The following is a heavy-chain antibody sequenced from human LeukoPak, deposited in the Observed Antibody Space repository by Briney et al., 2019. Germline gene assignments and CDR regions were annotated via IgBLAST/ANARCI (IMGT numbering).Heavy chain of an antibody. D-gene: IGHD6-19*01. CDR3: ARARIAVAGPWYNWFDP. Sequence: SETLSLTCLVSGGPIRRFYLSWIRQSAGQGLEWIGRIETSGITTYNPLFKNRVTVSRDTSNNQFSLKLSSVIAADTAVYYCARARIAVAGPWYNWFDPWGQGTLVTVSS. J-gene: IGHJ5*02. CDR2: IETSGIT. V-gene: IGHV4-4*07. CDR1: GGPIRRFY.